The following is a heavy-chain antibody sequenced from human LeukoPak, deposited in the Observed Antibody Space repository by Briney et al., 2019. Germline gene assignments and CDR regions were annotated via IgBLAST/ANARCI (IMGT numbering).Heavy chain of an antibody. J-gene: IGHJ4*02. Sequence: GGSLRLSCAASGFTFSNYGMSWVRQAPGKGLEWVANIKQDGSEKYYVDSVKGRFTISRDNAKNSLYLQMNSLRAEDTAVYYCARRLSGYPDYWGQGTLVTVSS. V-gene: IGHV3-7*03. CDR3: ARRLSGYPDY. CDR1: GFTFSNYG. D-gene: IGHD3-22*01. CDR2: IKQDGSEK.